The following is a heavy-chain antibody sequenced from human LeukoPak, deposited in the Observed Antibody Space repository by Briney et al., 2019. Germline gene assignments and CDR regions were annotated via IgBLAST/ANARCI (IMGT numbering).Heavy chain of an antibody. CDR3: AKIHSSGWNGPGGDF. CDR1: GFTLSNYG. V-gene: IGHV3-30*02. CDR2: IRYDGDSK. Sequence: GGSLRLSCAASGFTLSNYGMHWVRQAPGKGLEWVAFIRYDGDSKYYVDSVEGRFTISRDNTKNILYLQMNRLRVDDTALYHCAKIHSSGWNGPGGDFWGQGTLVTVSS. J-gene: IGHJ4*02. D-gene: IGHD6-19*01.